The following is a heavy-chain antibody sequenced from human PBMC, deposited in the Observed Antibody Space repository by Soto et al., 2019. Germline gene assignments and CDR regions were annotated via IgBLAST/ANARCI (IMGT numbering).Heavy chain of an antibody. CDR1: GYPFTSYV. CDR2: ISAYNGNT. V-gene: IGHV1-18*01. D-gene: IGHD3-16*01. J-gene: IGHJ4*02. CDR3: ARAGGRLWAPSFDY. Sequence: GASVKVSCKASGYPFTSYVISWVRQAPGQGLEWMGWISAYNGNTNYAQKLQGRVTMTTDTSTSTAYMELRSLRSDDTAVYYCARAGGRLWAPSFDYWGQGTLVTVSS.